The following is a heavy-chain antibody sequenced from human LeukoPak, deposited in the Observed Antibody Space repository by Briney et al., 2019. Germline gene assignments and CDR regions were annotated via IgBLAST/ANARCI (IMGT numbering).Heavy chain of an antibody. CDR1: GFTFSGYE. Sequence: PGGSLRLSCAASGFTFSGYEMNWVRQAPGKGLEWVAYSSGSGNTIYYADSVKGRFTISRDNAKNSLYLQMNSLRAEDTAVYYCASERDYYDSSGYRYWGQGTLVTVSS. CDR3: ASERDYYDSSGYRY. J-gene: IGHJ4*02. CDR2: SSGSGNTI. V-gene: IGHV3-48*03. D-gene: IGHD3-22*01.